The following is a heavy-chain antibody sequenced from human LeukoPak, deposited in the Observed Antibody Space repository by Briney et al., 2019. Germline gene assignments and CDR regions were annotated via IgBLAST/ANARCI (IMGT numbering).Heavy chain of an antibody. D-gene: IGHD1-1*01. CDR1: GGSISSGGYS. CDR2: IYHSGST. Sequence: TSRSLSLTCAVSGGSISSGGYSWSWIRQPPGKGLEWIGYIYHSGSTYYNPSLKSRVTISVDRSKKQFSLKLSSVTAADTAVYYCARAASTTTLDYWGQGTLVTVSS. J-gene: IGHJ4*02. V-gene: IGHV4-30-2*01. CDR3: ARAASTTTLDY.